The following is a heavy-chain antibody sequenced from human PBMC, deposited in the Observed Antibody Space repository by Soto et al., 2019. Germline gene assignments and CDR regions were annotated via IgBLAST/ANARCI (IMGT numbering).Heavy chain of an antibody. J-gene: IGHJ4*02. CDR1: GYSFTSYW. Sequence: GESLKISCKGSGYSFTSYWIGWVRQMPGKGLEWMGIIYPGDSDTRYSPSFQGQVTISADKSISTAYLQWSSLKASDTAMYYCARQRPREFRYFDWLSNHPFDYWGQGTLVTVSS. V-gene: IGHV5-51*01. D-gene: IGHD3-9*01. CDR2: IYPGDSDT. CDR3: ARQRPREFRYFDWLSNHPFDY.